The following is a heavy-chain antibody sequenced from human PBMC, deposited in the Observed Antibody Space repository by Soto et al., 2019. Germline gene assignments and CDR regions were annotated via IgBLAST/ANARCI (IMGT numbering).Heavy chain of an antibody. CDR1: GYTFTSYY. CDR2: INPSGGST. J-gene: IGHJ5*02. Sequence: ASVKVSCKASGYTFTSYYMHWVRQAPGQGLEWMGIINPSGGSTSYAQKFQGRVTMTADKSTSTAYMELSSLRSEDTAVYYCARVSYDFWSGYYGWFDPWGQGTLVTVSS. CDR3: ARVSYDFWSGYYGWFDP. V-gene: IGHV1-46*01. D-gene: IGHD3-3*01.